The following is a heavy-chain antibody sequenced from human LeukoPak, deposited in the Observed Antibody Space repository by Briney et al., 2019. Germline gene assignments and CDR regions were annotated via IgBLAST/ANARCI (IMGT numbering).Heavy chain of an antibody. J-gene: IGHJ6*02. CDR2: MNPNSGNT. V-gene: IGHV1-8*01. Sequence: ASVKVSCKASGYTFTSYDINWVRQATGQGLEWMGWMNPNSGNTGYAQKFQGRVTMTRNTSISTAYMELSSLRSEDTAVYYCAKLETLPPHIQLWPGDYYGMDVWGQGTTVTVSS. CDR1: GYTFTSYD. CDR3: AKLETLPPHIQLWPGDYYGMDV. D-gene: IGHD5-18*01.